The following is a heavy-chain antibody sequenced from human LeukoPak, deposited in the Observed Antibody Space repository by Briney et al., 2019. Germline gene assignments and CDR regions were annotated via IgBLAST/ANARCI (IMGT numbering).Heavy chain of an antibody. CDR3: ARDQGYYDSSGYYYIPGY. CDR2: INAGNGNT. CDR1: GYTFTSYA. J-gene: IGHJ4*02. D-gene: IGHD3-22*01. V-gene: IGHV1-3*01. Sequence: ASVKVSCKASGYTFTSYAMHWVRQAPGQRLEWMGWINAGNGNTKYSLKFQGRVTITRDTSASTAYMELSSLRSEDTAVYYCARDQGYYDSSGYYYIPGYWGQGTLVTVSS.